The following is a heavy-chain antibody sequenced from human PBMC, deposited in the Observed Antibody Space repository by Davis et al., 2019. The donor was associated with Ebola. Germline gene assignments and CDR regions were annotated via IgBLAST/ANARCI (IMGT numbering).Heavy chain of an antibody. CDR3: ARGVAVGGFYFDY. V-gene: IGHV3-7*03. J-gene: IGHJ4*02. D-gene: IGHD6-19*01. CDR2: LHRAGSEK. CDR1: GFTFDNLW. Sequence: GESPKTPRAAPGFTFDNLWMSWVRQAPGKGLERVANLHRAGSEKYYVDSVKGRFTISRDNTKNSLYLQMNSLRAEDTAVYFCARGVAVGGFYFDYWGQGTLVTVSS.